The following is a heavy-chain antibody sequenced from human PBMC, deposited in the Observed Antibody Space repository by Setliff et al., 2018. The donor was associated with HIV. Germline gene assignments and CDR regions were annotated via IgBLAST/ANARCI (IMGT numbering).Heavy chain of an antibody. CDR2: IYNDGVNR. D-gene: IGHD2-2*01. CDR1: GFIFSDYG. CDR3: AREKRDIVVVPAVFGAFDI. Sequence: GGSLRLSCAAAGFIFSDYGIHWVRQAPGKGLEWVAVIYNDGVNRYFGDFVEGRFTISRDNSRNTVNLQMNSLRGDDTAVYYCAREKRDIVVVPAVFGAFDIWGQGTMVTVSS. J-gene: IGHJ3*02. V-gene: IGHV3-33*01.